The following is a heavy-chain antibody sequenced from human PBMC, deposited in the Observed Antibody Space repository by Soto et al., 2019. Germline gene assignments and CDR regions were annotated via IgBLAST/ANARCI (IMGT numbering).Heavy chain of an antibody. CDR3: ARDPGVVTSYFDS. CDR1: KFTSSRNG. V-gene: IGHV3-33*01. Sequence: GRSLRLSNPQSKFTSSRNGFHWVRPAPNKGLEWVAVIWYDGSKKYYADSVKGRFTISRDDSKNTLYLQMNSLRAEDTAVYYCARDPGVVTSYFDSWGQGTLVTVSS. J-gene: IGHJ4*02. CDR2: IWYDGSKK. D-gene: IGHD2-21*02.